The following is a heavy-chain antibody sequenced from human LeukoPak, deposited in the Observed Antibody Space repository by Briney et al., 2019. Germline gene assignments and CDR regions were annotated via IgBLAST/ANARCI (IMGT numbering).Heavy chain of an antibody. CDR1: KFTFSDYA. CDR2: ISHDGSNK. CDR3: AKDRKWSYYGFDY. Sequence: QSGGSLRLSCAASKFTFSDYAMHWVRQAPGKGLEWVALISHDGSNKYSADSAKGRFTISRDNSKNTLYLEMNSLRVEDTAVYYCAKDRKWSYYGFDYWGQGTLVTVSS. V-gene: IGHV3-30*18. J-gene: IGHJ4*02. D-gene: IGHD3-10*01.